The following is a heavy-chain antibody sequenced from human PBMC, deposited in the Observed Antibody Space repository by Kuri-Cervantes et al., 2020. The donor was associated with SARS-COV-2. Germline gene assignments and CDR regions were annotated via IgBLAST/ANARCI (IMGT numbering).Heavy chain of an antibody. J-gene: IGHJ6*02. D-gene: IGHD3-3*01. V-gene: IGHV3-33*08. CDR2: IWYDGSNK. CDR3: AREPRNYDFGKVDYYYYGMDV. CDR1: GFTFSSYV. Sequence: GEFLKISCAASGFTFSSYVMHGVRQAPGKGLEWVAVIWYDGSNKYYADSVKGRFTISRHNSKNTLYLQMNSLRAEDTAVYYFAREPRNYDFGKVDYYYYGMDVWGQGTTVTVSS.